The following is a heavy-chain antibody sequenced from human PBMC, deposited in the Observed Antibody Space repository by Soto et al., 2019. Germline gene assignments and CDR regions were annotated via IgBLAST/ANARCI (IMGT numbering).Heavy chain of an antibody. J-gene: IGHJ6*02. D-gene: IGHD3-10*01. CDR3: ASTKEGSGSPYYYYGMDV. V-gene: IGHV5-10-1*01. CDR2: IDPSDSYT. Sequence: GESLKISCNGSGYSFTSYWISWVRQMPGKGLEWMGRIDPSDSYTNYSPSFQGHVTISADKSISTAYLQWSSLKASDTAMYYCASTKEGSGSPYYYYGMDVWGQGTTVTVSS. CDR1: GYSFTSYW.